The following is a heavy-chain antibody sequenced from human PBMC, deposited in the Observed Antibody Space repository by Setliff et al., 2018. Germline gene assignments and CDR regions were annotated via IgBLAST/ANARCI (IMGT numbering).Heavy chain of an antibody. CDR1: GYRFTTYW. CDR2: VFSGDSDT. Sequence: GESLKISCKGSGYRFTTYWIGWVRQMPGKGLEWMGIVFSGDSDTRYSPSFQGQVTFSADKSISTAYLQRSSLKASDTAMYYCARLKYCSGGNCYGYAFDIWGQGTLVTVSS. V-gene: IGHV5-51*01. J-gene: IGHJ3*02. D-gene: IGHD2-15*01. CDR3: ARLKYCSGGNCYGYAFDI.